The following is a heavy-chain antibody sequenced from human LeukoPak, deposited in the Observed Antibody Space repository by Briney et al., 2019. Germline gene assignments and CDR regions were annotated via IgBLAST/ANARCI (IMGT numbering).Heavy chain of an antibody. V-gene: IGHV4-30-2*02. Sequence: SQTLSLTCTVSGGSISSGGYYWSWIRQPPGKGLEWIGYIYHSGSTYYNPSLKSRVTISVDTSKNQFSLKLSSVTAADTAVYYCARLSGPYYYYMDVWGKGTTVTVSS. J-gene: IGHJ6*03. CDR1: GGSISSGGYY. CDR3: ARLSGPYYYYMDV. D-gene: IGHD3-3*01. CDR2: IYHSGST.